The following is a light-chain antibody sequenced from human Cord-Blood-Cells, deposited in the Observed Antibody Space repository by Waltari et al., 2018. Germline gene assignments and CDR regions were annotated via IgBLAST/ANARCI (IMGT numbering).Light chain of an antibody. V-gene: IGKV3-11*01. CDR3: QQRSNWPPIT. Sequence: EIVLTQSPATLSLFLGARATLSCGASQSVSSYLAWYQQKRGQALRLLIYDASNRATGIPARFSGRGSGADFTLTSSRLEPEDVAVYYCQQRSNWPPITFGHGTRLEIK. J-gene: IGKJ5*01. CDR2: DAS. CDR1: QSVSSY.